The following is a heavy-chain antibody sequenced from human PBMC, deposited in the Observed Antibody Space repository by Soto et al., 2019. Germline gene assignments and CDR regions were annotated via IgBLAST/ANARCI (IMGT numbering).Heavy chain of an antibody. CDR3: AKEDTSSGSLDY. J-gene: IGHJ4*02. D-gene: IGHD6-19*01. CDR2: ISDSGATT. Sequence: GGSLRLSCAASGLPFGENAMSWVRQAPGKGLEWVSGISDSGATTYYADSVRGRFTISRDNSKNTLYLQMKSLRAEDSASYYCAKEDTSSGSLDYWGQGALVTVSS. CDR1: GLPFGENA. V-gene: IGHV3-23*01.